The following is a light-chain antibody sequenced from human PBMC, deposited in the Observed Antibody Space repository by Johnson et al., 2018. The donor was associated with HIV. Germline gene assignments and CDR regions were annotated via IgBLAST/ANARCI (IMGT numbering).Light chain of an antibody. Sequence: HSVLTQPPSVSAAPGQKVTISCSGSSSNIGNNYVSWYQQLPGTAPKLLIYDNNKRPSGIPDRFSGSKSGTSATLDITGLQSGDEADYYCGTWDASLSVYVFGTGTKVTVL. CDR2: DNN. CDR1: SSNIGNNY. CDR3: GTWDASLSVYV. V-gene: IGLV1-51*01. J-gene: IGLJ1*01.